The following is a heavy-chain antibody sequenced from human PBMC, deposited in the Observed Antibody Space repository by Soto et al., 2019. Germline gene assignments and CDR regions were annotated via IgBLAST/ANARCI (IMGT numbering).Heavy chain of an antibody. CDR3: ARSCTLGGNYISFSALDV. CDR1: GYMFTNHW. J-gene: IGHJ6*02. Sequence: PGESLKISCEASGYMFTNHWIGWVRQKPGKGLEWMGFVYPGDSDTRYSPSFQGQVTISADKSISTAFLQWSSLKAPDTAIYYCARSCTLGGNYISFSALDVWGQGTTVTVSS. V-gene: IGHV5-51*01. CDR2: VYPGDSDT. D-gene: IGHD3-16*01.